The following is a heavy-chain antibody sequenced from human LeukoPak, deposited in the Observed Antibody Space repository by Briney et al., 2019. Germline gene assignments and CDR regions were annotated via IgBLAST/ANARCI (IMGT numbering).Heavy chain of an antibody. CDR2: ISYDGSIK. CDR3: AKGVGYCSGGSCSNCFDP. V-gene: IGHV3-30*18. Sequence: GGSLRLSCAASGFTFSSYGMHWVREAPGKGREWVAVISYDGSIKYYADSVKGRFTISRDNFKNTLYLQMNTMRAEDTAVYYCAKGVGYCSGGSCSNCFDPWGQGPLVTVSS. CDR1: GFTFSSYG. J-gene: IGHJ5*02. D-gene: IGHD2-15*01.